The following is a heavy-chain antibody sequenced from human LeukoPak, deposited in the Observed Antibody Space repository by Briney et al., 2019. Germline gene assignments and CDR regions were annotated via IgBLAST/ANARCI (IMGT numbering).Heavy chain of an antibody. CDR2: IKQDGSQK. CDR3: ARSPSGSYPFDY. CDR1: GFTFSSYW. D-gene: IGHD1-26*01. J-gene: IGHJ4*02. V-gene: IGHV3-7*03. Sequence: PGGSLRLSCAASGFTFSSYWMSWVRQAPGKGLEWVTSIKQDGSQKYYVDSVKGRFTISRDNAKNSLYLQMNSLRAEDTAVYYCARSPSGSYPFDYWGQGTLVTVSS.